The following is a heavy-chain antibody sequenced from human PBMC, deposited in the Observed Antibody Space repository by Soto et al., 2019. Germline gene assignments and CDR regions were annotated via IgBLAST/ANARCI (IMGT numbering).Heavy chain of an antibody. Sequence: EVQLLESGGDLVQPGGSLRLSCAASGFIFSTYVMRWVRQAPGKGLEWVSSITGSGDRTYYADSVKGRFTISRDNSQSTLHLQMNSLRAEDTAVYYCARMYSSSCDYWGQGTLVTVSS. CDR2: ITGSGDRT. J-gene: IGHJ4*02. D-gene: IGHD6-13*01. CDR3: ARMYSSSCDY. CDR1: GFIFSTYV. V-gene: IGHV3-23*01.